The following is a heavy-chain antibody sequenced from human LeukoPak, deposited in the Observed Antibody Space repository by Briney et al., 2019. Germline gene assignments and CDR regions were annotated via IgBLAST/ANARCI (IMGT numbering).Heavy chain of an antibody. J-gene: IGHJ4*02. Sequence: GGSLRLSCAASGFTFSNYVVTWVRQAPGKGLEWVSAISGSGGGTYYADSVRGRFTISRDNSKNTVYLQMHSLRAEDTAVYYCAGCFHSSGYYYVSNYWGQGTLVTVSS. CDR1: GFTFSNYV. CDR3: AGCFHSSGYYYVSNY. D-gene: IGHD3-22*01. V-gene: IGHV3-23*01. CDR2: ISGSGGGT.